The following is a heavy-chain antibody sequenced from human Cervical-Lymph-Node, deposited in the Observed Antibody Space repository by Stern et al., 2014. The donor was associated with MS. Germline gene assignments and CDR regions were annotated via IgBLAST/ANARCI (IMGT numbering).Heavy chain of an antibody. J-gene: IGHJ4*02. D-gene: IGHD3-3*02. CDR2: IVVASGNT. CDR1: GFTFSDSA. V-gene: IGHV1-58*01. CDR3: ATGPPGLEPHFY. Sequence: QMQLVQSGPEVKKPGTSVKVSCKASGFTFSDSAVQWVRQARGQLPEWIGWIVVASGNTNYAQEFRERVTFTRDMSTTTVYMALSSLRSEDTAVYYCATGPPGLEPHFYWGQGTLVTVSS.